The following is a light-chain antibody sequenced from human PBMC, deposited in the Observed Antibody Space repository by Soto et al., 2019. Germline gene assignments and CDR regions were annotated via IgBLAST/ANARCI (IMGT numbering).Light chain of an antibody. Sequence: QSVLTQPRSVSGSPGQSVTISCTGTSSDVGGYNYVSWYQQHPGKAPKLMIYDVSKRPSGVPDRFSGSKSGNTASLTISGLQAEDEADYYCCSYAGSYTCGGVVFGGGTKLTVL. CDR2: DVS. CDR3: CSYAGSYTCGGVV. CDR1: SSDVGGYNY. J-gene: IGLJ2*01. V-gene: IGLV2-11*01.